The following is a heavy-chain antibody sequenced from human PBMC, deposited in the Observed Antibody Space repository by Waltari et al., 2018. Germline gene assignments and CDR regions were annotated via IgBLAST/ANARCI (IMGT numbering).Heavy chain of an antibody. V-gene: IGHV1-2*02. CDR3: ARVQMRGSSGWQGKYYFDY. CDR1: GYTFTGYY. Sequence: QVQLVQYGAEVKKPGASVKVSCKASGYTFTGYYMHWVRQAPGQGLEWMGWINPNSGGTNYAQKFQGRVTMTRDTSISTAYMELSRLRSDDTAVYYCARVQMRGSSGWQGKYYFDYWGQGTLVTVSS. D-gene: IGHD6-19*01. CDR2: INPNSGGT. J-gene: IGHJ4*02.